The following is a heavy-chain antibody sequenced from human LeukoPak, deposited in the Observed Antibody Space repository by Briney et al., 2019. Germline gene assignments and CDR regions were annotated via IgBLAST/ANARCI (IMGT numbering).Heavy chain of an antibody. CDR2: VSYSGTT. CDR1: GGSISSYY. CDR3: ARDQSGSFDY. D-gene: IGHD1-26*01. J-gene: IGHJ4*02. Sequence: KSSATLSLTCTVSGGSISSYYWTWIRQPPGKGLEWIGYVSYSGTTKYNPSLKSRVTMSVDMSKNRLSLRLTSVTAADTAVYYCARDQSGSFDYWGQGTLVTVSS. V-gene: IGHV4-59*01.